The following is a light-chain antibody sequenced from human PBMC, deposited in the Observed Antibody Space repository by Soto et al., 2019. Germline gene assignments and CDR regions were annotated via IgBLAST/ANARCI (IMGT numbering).Light chain of an antibody. V-gene: IGKV3-15*01. Sequence: EIVLTQSPATLSLSPGEIATLSCMASQSISSNLAWYQQKPGQAPRLLIYGASTRATGIPARFSGSGSGTEFTLTISSLQSEDFAVYYCQQYNNWPLTFGGGTKVDIK. J-gene: IGKJ4*01. CDR2: GAS. CDR3: QQYNNWPLT. CDR1: QSISSN.